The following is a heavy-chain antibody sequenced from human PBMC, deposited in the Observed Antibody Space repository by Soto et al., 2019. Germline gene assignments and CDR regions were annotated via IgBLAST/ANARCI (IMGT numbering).Heavy chain of an antibody. Sequence: GGSLRLSCAASGFTFSSYSMNWVRQAPGKGLEWVSYISSSSSTIYYADSVKGRFTISRDNAKNSLYLQMNSLRAEDTAVYYCARDAAVHDAFDIWGQGTMVTVS. J-gene: IGHJ3*02. D-gene: IGHD1-1*01. CDR1: GFTFSSYS. CDR3: ARDAAVHDAFDI. V-gene: IGHV3-48*01. CDR2: ISSSSSTI.